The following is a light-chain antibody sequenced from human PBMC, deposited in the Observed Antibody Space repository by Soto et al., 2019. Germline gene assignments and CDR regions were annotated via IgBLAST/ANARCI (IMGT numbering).Light chain of an antibody. Sequence: EIVLTQSPGTLSLSPGERATLSCRARQSVSNYLAWYQQKPGQAPRLLIYGASSRATGIPDRFSGSGSGTDFTLTISRLEPEDFAVYYCQQYGGSPQTFGQGTKVVIK. J-gene: IGKJ1*01. CDR1: QSVSNY. V-gene: IGKV3-20*01. CDR3: QQYGGSPQT. CDR2: GAS.